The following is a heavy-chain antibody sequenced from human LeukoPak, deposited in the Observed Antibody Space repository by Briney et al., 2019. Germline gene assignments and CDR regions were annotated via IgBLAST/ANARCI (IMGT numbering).Heavy chain of an antibody. J-gene: IGHJ5*02. CDR1: GFTFSSYA. Sequence: PGRSLRLSCAASGFTFSSYAMHWVRQAPGKGLEWVAVISYDGSNKYYADSVKGRFTISRDNSENTLYLQMNSLRAEDTAVYYCARDRKPPFWSGYFGWFDPWGQGTLVTVSS. V-gene: IGHV3-30-3*01. CDR3: ARDRKPPFWSGYFGWFDP. CDR2: ISYDGSNK. D-gene: IGHD3-3*01.